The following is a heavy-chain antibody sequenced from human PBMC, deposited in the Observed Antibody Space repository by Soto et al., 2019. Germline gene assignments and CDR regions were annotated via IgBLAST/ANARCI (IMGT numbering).Heavy chain of an antibody. J-gene: IGHJ6*03. V-gene: IGHV4-39*01. CDR3: ARHASMVRGVKANYYYYYYMDV. CDR2: IYYSGST. Sequence: SETLSLTCTVSGGSISSSSYYWGWIRQPPGKGLEWIGSIYYSGSTYYNPSLKSRVTISVDTSKNQFSLKLSSVTAADTAVYYCARHASMVRGVKANYYYYYYMDVWGKGTTVTV. CDR1: GGSISSSSYY. D-gene: IGHD3-10*01.